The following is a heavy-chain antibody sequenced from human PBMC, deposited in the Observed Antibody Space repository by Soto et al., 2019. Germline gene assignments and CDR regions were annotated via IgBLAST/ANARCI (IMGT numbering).Heavy chain of an antibody. Sequence: SETLSLTCAVSGGSISTGGYSWSWIRQPPGKGLEWIGYIYHSGSTYYSPSLKSRVTISVDRSKNQFSLKLSSVTAADTAMYYCARGMTTVNTYAYWGHGTLVIVSS. J-gene: IGHJ4*01. CDR1: GGSISTGGYS. CDR3: ARGMTTVNTYAY. D-gene: IGHD4-17*01. V-gene: IGHV4-30-2*01. CDR2: IYHSGST.